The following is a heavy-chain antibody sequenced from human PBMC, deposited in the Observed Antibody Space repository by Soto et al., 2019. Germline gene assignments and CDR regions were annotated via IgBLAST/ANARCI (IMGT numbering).Heavy chain of an antibody. V-gene: IGHV4-30-2*01. D-gene: IGHD5-18*01. CDR1: GGSISNAAYS. CDR2: IYPSGMP. J-gene: IGHJ4*02. CDR3: ARERGGYGLFDS. Sequence: SETLSLTCTVSGGSISNAAYSWSWIRQPPGKGLEWIGYIYPSGMPFYNPSLRSRVTISIDRSNDQFSLNLKSVTATDTAVYYCARERGGYGLFDSWGQGTLVTVS.